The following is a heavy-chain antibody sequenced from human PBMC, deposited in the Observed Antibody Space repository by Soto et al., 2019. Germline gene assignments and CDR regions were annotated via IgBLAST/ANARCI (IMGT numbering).Heavy chain of an antibody. J-gene: IGHJ4*02. V-gene: IGHV3-23*01. Sequence: GGSLRHSYAASEFHFSSYGMSLVRQAPGKGLEWVSGISGSGGSTSYADSVKGRFTISRDNSKNMLYLQMSSLRVEDTAVYYCANSFWSAYSPLDYWGQGTLVTVSS. CDR3: ANSFWSAYSPLDY. CDR1: EFHFSSYG. CDR2: ISGSGGST. D-gene: IGHD3-3*01.